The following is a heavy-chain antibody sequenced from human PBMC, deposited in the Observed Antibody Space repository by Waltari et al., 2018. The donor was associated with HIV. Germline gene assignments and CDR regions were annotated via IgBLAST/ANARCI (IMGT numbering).Heavy chain of an antibody. CDR3: ARHHPEPRRSYYASSYYDV. D-gene: IGHD3-10*01. V-gene: IGHV5-51*01. CDR1: GYSFNNYW. CDR2: IYPADSET. Sequence: EVHLVQSGAELKKPGESLRISCQGSGYSFNNYWIGWVRQVPGKGPEWMGNIYPADSETRYSPAFEGRITISVDKSINTVFLQWNSLKASDTARYFCARHHPEPRRSYYASSYYDVWGQGTLVTVSS. J-gene: IGHJ4*02.